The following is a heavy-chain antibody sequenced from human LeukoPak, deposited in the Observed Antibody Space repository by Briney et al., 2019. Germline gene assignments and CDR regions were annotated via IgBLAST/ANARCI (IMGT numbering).Heavy chain of an antibody. J-gene: IGHJ4*02. V-gene: IGHV1-69*13. CDR2: IIPIFGTA. CDR1: GGTFSSYA. CDR3: ARALRYSTDFDY. Sequence: SVKVSCKASGGTFSSYAISWVRQAPGQGLEWMGGIIPIFGTANYAQKFRGRVTITADESTSTAYMELSSLRSEDTAVYYCARALRYSTDFDYWGQGTLVTVSS. D-gene: IGHD3-16*01.